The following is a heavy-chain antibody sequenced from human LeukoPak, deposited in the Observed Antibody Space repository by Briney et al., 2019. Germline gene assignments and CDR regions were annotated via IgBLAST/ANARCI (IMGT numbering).Heavy chain of an antibody. V-gene: IGHV4-38-2*02. D-gene: IGHD2-2*01. CDR3: ARIRISSTSQNYFDP. Sequence: PSETLSLTCTVSGYSISSGYYWGWIRQPPGKGLEWIGSIYHTGNTYYNPSLKSRVDISFDTSKNQFSLRMTSVTAADSAIYFCARIRISSTSQNYFDPWGQGTLVTVSS. CDR2: IYHTGNT. J-gene: IGHJ5*02. CDR1: GYSISSGYY.